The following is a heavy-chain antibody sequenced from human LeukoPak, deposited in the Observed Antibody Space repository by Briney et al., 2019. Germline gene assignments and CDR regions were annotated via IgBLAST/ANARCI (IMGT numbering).Heavy chain of an antibody. V-gene: IGHV3-30*02. Sequence: GGSLRLSCAASGFSFRSYGMHWVRQAPGQGLAWVAFIRNDGRDKYYADSVRGRFTISRDNSKNSLHVQMNSLRVEDTGVYYCAKDLEAGTSGYSLDYWGQGTLVSVSS. J-gene: IGHJ4*02. CDR2: IRNDGRDK. CDR3: AKDLEAGTSGYSLDY. CDR1: GFSFRSYG. D-gene: IGHD3-22*01.